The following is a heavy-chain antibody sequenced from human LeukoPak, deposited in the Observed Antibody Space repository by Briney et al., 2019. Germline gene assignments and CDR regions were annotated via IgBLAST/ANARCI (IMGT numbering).Heavy chain of an antibody. CDR2: ISGSGDST. J-gene: IGHJ6*02. CDR3: GGAYYDFWSGSNYYGMDV. D-gene: IGHD3-3*01. Sequence: PGGSLRLSCVASGLTFRRYAMSWVRQAPGKGLEWISGISGSGDSTRYADAVKGRFTISRDNSKNTLYLQMNSLRAEDTAVYYCGGAYYDFWSGSNYYGMDVWGQGTTVTVSS. CDR1: GLTFRRYA. V-gene: IGHV3-23*01.